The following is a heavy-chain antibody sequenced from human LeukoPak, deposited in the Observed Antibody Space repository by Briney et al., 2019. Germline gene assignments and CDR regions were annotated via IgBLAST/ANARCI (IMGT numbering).Heavy chain of an antibody. D-gene: IGHD5-24*01. CDR3: ARVFGDGYNLG. V-gene: IGHV1-69*04. J-gene: IGHJ4*02. Sequence: GASVKVSCKASGGTFSSYAISWERQAPGQGLEWMGRIIPILGIASYAQKFQGRVTITADKSTSTAYMELSSLRSEDTAVYYCARVFGDGYNLGWGQGTLVTVSS. CDR1: GGTFSSYA. CDR2: IIPILGIA.